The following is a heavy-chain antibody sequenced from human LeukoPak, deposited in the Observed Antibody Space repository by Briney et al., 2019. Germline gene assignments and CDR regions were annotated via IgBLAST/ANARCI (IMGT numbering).Heavy chain of an antibody. V-gene: IGHV4-39*01. J-gene: IGHJ4*02. CDR3: ATLSWDYYDSSGYYFYYFDY. CDR1: GGSISSSSYY. D-gene: IGHD3-22*01. CDR2: IYYSGST. Sequence: SETLSLTCTVSGGSISSSSYYWGWIRQPPGKGLEWIGSIYYSGSTYYNPSLKSRVTISVDTSKNQFSLELSSVTAADTAVYYCATLSWDYYDSSGYYFYYFDYWGQGTLVTVSS.